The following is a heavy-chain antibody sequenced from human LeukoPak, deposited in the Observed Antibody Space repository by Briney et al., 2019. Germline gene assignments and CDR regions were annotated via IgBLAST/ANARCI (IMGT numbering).Heavy chain of an antibody. D-gene: IGHD3-10*01. CDR1: GGSFSGYY. CDR2: INHSGST. J-gene: IGHJ4*02. V-gene: IGHV4-34*01. Sequence: SSETLSLTCAVYGGSFSGYYWSWIRQPPGKGLEWIGEINHSGSTNYNPSLKSRVTISVDTSKNQFSLKLSSVTAADTAVYYCARDSITMVRGNDYWGQGTLVTVSS. CDR3: ARDSITMVRGNDY.